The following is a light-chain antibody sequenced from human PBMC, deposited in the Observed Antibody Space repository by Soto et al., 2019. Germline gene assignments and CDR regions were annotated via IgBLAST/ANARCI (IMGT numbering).Light chain of an antibody. CDR3: QQRSNLPPT. CDR2: DAS. V-gene: IGKV3-11*01. CDR1: QSVNNY. Sequence: EIVLTQSPGTLSLSPGERATLSCRASQSVNNYLAWYQQRPGQAPRLLIYDASNRATGIPARFSGGGSGTDFTLTISSLEPEDFAVYYCQQRSNLPPTFGQGTRLEIK. J-gene: IGKJ5*01.